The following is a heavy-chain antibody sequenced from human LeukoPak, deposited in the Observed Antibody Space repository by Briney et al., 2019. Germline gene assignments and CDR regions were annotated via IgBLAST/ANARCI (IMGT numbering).Heavy chain of an antibody. V-gene: IGHV1-46*01. D-gene: IGHD3-10*01. CDR1: GYTFTGYY. CDR3: ARDLMVRGVIIPGY. Sequence: ASVKVSCKASGYTFTGYYMHWVRQAPGQGLEWMGIINPSGGSTSYAQKLQGRVTMTRDMSTSTVYMELSRLRSDDTAVYYCARDLMVRGVIIPGYWGQGTLVTVSS. J-gene: IGHJ4*02. CDR2: INPSGGST.